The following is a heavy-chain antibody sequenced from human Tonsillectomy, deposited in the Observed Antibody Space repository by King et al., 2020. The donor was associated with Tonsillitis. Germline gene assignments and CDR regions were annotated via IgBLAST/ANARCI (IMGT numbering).Heavy chain of an antibody. J-gene: IGHJ5*02. CDR1: GGTFGYYA. D-gene: IGHD1/OR15-1a*01. V-gene: IGHV1-69*11. CDR3: ARTTVELGTMVGP. CDR2: FIPSLGTA. Sequence: VQLVESGAEVMKPGSSVKVSCKASGGTFGYYAITWLRQAPGQGLEWMGRFIPSLGTADYTQKFQGRLQLTADESTDTAYMELRGLRSDDTAMFYCARTTVELGTMVGPWGQGTLVTVSS.